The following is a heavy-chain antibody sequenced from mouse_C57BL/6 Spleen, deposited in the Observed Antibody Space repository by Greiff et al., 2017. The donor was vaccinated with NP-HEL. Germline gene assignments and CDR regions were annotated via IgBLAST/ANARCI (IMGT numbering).Heavy chain of an antibody. J-gene: IGHJ3*01. CDR1: GYTFTSYW. CDR3: ARFDYDDGFAY. D-gene: IGHD2-4*01. V-gene: IGHV1-64*01. CDR2: IHPNSGST. Sequence: QVQLQQSGAELVKPGASVKLSCKASGYTFTSYWMHWVKQRPGQGLEWIGMIHPNSGSTNYNEKFKSKATLTVDKSSSTAYMQLSSLTSEDSAVYYCARFDYDDGFAYWGQGTLVTVSA.